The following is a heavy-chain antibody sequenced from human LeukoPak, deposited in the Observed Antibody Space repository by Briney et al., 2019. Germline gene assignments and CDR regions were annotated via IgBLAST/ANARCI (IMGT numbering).Heavy chain of an antibody. V-gene: IGHV3-13*05. Sequence: GGSLRLSCAASGFTFSSYDMHWVRQATGKGLEWVSAIGTAGDPYYPGSVKGRFTISRENAKNSLYLQMNSLRAGDTAVYYCARAVTMVRGKLYYYYGMDVWGKGTTVTVSS. J-gene: IGHJ6*04. CDR1: GFTFSSYD. CDR2: IGTAGDP. CDR3: ARAVTMVRGKLYYYYGMDV. D-gene: IGHD3-10*01.